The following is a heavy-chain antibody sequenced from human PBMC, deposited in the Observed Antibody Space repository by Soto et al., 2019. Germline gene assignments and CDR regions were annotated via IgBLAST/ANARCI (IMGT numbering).Heavy chain of an antibody. D-gene: IGHD2-15*01. CDR3: AKADDIVVVVAATNDFDY. J-gene: IGHJ4*02. CDR2: ISGSGGST. V-gene: IGHV3-23*01. CDR1: GFTFSSYA. Sequence: EVQLLESGGGLVQPGGSQRLSCAASGFTFSSYAMSWVRQAPGKGLEWVSAISGSGGSTYYADSVKGRFTISRDNSKNTLYLQMNSLRAEDTAVYYCAKADDIVVVVAATNDFDYWGQGTLVTVSS.